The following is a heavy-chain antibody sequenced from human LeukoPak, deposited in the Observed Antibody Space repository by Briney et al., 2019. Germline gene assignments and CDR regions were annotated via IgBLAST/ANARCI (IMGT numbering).Heavy chain of an antibody. D-gene: IGHD3-10*01. Sequence: GGALRLSCAASGDTFNSYWMHWVRQGPGKGVGGVSRIKSEGRSTNYTDSVKGGFTISRDNAKKTLCMQMNRLRDEDTGVYFSARESGYHGSGFCPCGQGALVSVS. CDR2: IKSEGRST. J-gene: IGHJ5*02. V-gene: IGHV3-74*01. CDR3: ARESGYHGSGFCP. CDR1: GDTFNSYW.